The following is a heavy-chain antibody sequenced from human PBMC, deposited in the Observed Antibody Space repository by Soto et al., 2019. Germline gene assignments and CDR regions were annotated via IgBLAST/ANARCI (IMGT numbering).Heavy chain of an antibody. CDR3: ARDHTSQGSTGYX. CDR1: GFTFSACW. V-gene: IGHV3-7*01. Sequence: PLGSLRVSCSASGFTFSACWMSWVRPAPGKGLEWVDDRKKDGSEKHYVDPVKGRVIISRENVKNSLYLQMNSLRAEDTSVYYCARDHTSQGSTGYXWGQGTLVTGSX. J-gene: IGHJ4*02. D-gene: IGHD2-15*01. CDR2: RKKDGSEK.